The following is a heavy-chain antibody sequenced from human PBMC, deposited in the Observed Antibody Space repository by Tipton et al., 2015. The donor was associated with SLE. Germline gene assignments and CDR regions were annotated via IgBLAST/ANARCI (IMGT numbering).Heavy chain of an antibody. CDR3: ARRDGQFARWDY. CDR1: GGSISTRHFY. V-gene: IGHV4-39*01. CDR2: VYYRGST. J-gene: IGHJ4*02. D-gene: IGHD4-23*01. Sequence: TLSLTCTVSGGSISTRHFYWGWIRQPPGKGLEWIGSVYYRGSTYYNPPLKSRVSISVDTSADQFSLRLSSVTAADTAVYFCARRDGQFARWDYWGQGILVAVSS.